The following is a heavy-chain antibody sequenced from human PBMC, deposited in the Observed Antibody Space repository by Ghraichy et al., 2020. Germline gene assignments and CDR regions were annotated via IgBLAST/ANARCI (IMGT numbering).Heavy chain of an antibody. CDR1: GGSFSGYY. CDR3: ARLPIRITMVRGVAPRDY. J-gene: IGHJ4*02. CDR2: INHSGST. V-gene: IGHV4-34*01. Sequence: SETLSLTCAVYGGSFSGYYWSWIRQPPGKGLEWIGEINHSGSTNYNPSLKSRVTISVDTSKNQFSLKLSSVTAADTAVYYCARLPIRITMVRGVAPRDYWGQGTLVTVSS. D-gene: IGHD3-10*01.